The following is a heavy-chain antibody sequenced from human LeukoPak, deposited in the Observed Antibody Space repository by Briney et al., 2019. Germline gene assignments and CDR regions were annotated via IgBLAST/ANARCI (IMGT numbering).Heavy chain of an antibody. V-gene: IGHV4-4*07. CDR1: GGSIRRYY. Sequence: SETLSLTCTVSGGSIRRYYWSWIRQPAGKGLEWIGRIYTSGSTNYNASLKSRVSMSVDTSKNQFSLKLSSVTAADTAVFYCARENSGSHREFDYWGQGTLVNVSS. D-gene: IGHD1-26*01. CDR2: IYTSGST. J-gene: IGHJ4*02. CDR3: ARENSGSHREFDY.